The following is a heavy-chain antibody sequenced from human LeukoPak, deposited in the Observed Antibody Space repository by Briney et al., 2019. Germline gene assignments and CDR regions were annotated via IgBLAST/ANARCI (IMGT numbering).Heavy chain of an antibody. J-gene: IGHJ4*02. CDR2: ISGSGGST. D-gene: IGHD3-10*01. CDR3: AKANMVRGVALKFDY. V-gene: IGHV3-23*01. CDR1: GFTFSSYA. Sequence: GGSLRLSCAASGFTFSSYAMSWVRQAPGKGLEWVSAISGSGGSTYYADSVKGRFTISRDNSKNTLYLQMNSLRAEDTAVYYCAKANMVRGVALKFDYWGQGTLVTVSS.